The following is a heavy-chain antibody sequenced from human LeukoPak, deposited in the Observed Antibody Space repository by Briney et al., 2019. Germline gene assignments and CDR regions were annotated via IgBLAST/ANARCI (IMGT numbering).Heavy chain of an antibody. CDR1: GFTFNSYG. J-gene: IGHJ3*02. CDR2: IWVNGINK. V-gene: IGHV3-33*01. D-gene: IGHD3-16*01. Sequence: GRSLRLSCAASGFTFNSYGMHWVRQAPGKGLEWVAVIWVNGINKYYTDSVRGRFTISRDNSKNTLYLEMNSLRAEDTAVYYCVREGGPFDAFDIWGQGTMVTVSS. CDR3: VREGGPFDAFDI.